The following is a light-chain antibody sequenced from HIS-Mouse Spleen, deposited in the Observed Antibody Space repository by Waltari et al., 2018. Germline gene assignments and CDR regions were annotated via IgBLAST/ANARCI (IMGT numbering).Light chain of an antibody. Sequence: QSVLTQPPSASGTPGQRVTISCSGRSSNIGSNYVYWYQQLPGPAPKLLIYRNNQRPSGVPDRFSGSKSGTSASLDISGLRSEDEADYYCAAWDDSLSGPWVFGTGTKVTVL. V-gene: IGLV1-47*01. CDR3: AAWDDSLSGPWV. J-gene: IGLJ1*01. CDR1: SSNIGSNY. CDR2: RNN.